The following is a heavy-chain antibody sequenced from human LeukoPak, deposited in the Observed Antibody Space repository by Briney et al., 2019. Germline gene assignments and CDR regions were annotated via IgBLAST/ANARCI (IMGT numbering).Heavy chain of an antibody. CDR2: MNPNSGNS. Sequence: ASVKVSCKASGYTFSSYDINWVRQATGQGLEWMGWMNPNSGNSGYAQKFQGRVTMTRNTSIGTAYVQLSSLRSEDTAVYYCARDGEGVLGFDYWGQGTLVTVSS. V-gene: IGHV1-8*01. J-gene: IGHJ4*02. CDR3: ARDGEGVLGFDY. D-gene: IGHD2-8*02. CDR1: GYTFSSYD.